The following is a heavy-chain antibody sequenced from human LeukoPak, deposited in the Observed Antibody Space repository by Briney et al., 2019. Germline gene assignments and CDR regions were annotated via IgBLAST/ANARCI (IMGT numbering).Heavy chain of an antibody. J-gene: IGHJ3*02. Sequence: QTGGSLRLSCAVPGFTFSDYAMSWVRQAPGKGLEWVSGIGGHETDTHYADSVRGRFTISRDNSKSTLYLQMNSLRAEDTATYYCAKDRQSRNNVWDPFDIWGQGTMVTVSS. CDR2: IGGHETDT. D-gene: IGHD3-16*01. V-gene: IGHV3-23*01. CDR3: AKDRQSRNNVWDPFDI. CDR1: GFTFSDYA.